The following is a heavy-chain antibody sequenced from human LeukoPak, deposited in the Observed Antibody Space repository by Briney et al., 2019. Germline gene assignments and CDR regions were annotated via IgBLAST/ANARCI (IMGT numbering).Heavy chain of an antibody. V-gene: IGHV3-7*01. J-gene: IGHJ4*02. CDR2: INQDGSEE. D-gene: IGHD6-19*01. CDR3: ARDTSGPDC. CDR1: GFTFSSYW. Sequence: GGSLRLSCAASGFTFSSYWMSWVRQAPGKGLEWVANINQDGSEEHYVASVKGRFTISRDNAKNSLFLQMNSLRDEDTAVYYCARDTSGPDCWGQGTLVTVSS.